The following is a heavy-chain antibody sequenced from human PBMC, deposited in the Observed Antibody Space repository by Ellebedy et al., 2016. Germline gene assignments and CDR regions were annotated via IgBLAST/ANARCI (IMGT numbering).Heavy chain of an antibody. CDR1: GFTFNYYA. CDR2: ISWDSAVI. CDR3: AKGTMDYFYH. V-gene: IGHV3-9*01. Sequence: SLKISCAGSGFTFNYYALHWVRQAPGKGLEWVSGISWDSAVIGYGGSVKGRFTISKDSAKNYLYLQMNSQRPEDTAFYYCAKGTMDYFYHWGQGTLVTVSS. D-gene: IGHD4/OR15-4a*01. J-gene: IGHJ4*02.